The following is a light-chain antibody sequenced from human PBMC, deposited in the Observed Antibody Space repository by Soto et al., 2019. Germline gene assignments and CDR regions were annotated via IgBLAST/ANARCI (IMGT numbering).Light chain of an antibody. Sequence: EIVLTQSTGTLSLSPGERATLSCRASQSVSSSYLAWYQQKPGQAPRLLIYGASSRATGIPDRFSGSGSGTDFTLTISRLEPEDFSVYYCQQYGSSQYTFGQGTKLEIK. CDR3: QQYGSSQYT. CDR2: GAS. V-gene: IGKV3-20*01. CDR1: QSVSSSY. J-gene: IGKJ2*01.